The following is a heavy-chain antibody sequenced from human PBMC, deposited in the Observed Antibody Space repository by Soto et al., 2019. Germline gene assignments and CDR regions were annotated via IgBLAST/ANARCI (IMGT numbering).Heavy chain of an antibody. D-gene: IGHD2-21*02. Sequence: QVQLVQSGAEVKKPGASVKVSCKASGYTFTHYGITWVRQAPGQGLEWTGWINAYIGDTKSAQKYQGRVTVTIDTSTSTAYLELRSLRSDDTAVYYCARGDGDTIDYWGQGTLVRVSA. CDR2: INAYIGDT. CDR1: GYTFTHYG. V-gene: IGHV1-18*01. J-gene: IGHJ4*02. CDR3: ARGDGDTIDY.